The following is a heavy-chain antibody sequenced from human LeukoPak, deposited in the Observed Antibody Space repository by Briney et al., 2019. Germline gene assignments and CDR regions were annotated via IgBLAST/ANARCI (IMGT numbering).Heavy chain of an antibody. CDR1: GYTFTGYY. V-gene: IGHV1-2*02. D-gene: IGHD3-3*01. CDR3: ARDQRVTIFGVVIFAPDY. J-gene: IGHJ4*02. Sequence: ASVKVSCKASGYTFTGYYMHWVRQAPGQGLEWMGWINPNSGGTNYAQKFQGRVTMTRDTSIGTAYMELSRLRSDDTAVYYCARDQRVTIFGVVIFAPDYWGQGTLVTVSS. CDR2: INPNSGGT.